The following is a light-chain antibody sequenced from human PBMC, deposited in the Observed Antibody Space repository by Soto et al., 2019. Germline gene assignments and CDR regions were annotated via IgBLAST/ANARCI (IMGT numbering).Light chain of an antibody. CDR2: GVN. Sequence: QSVLTQPASVSGSPGQSITISCTGTSSDVGGYNFVSWYQQQPGKAPKLMIYGVNNRPSGVSNRFSGSKSGNTASLTISGLQAEDEGDYYCSSYTRTSTLFGGGTKLTVL. CDR3: SSYTRTSTL. V-gene: IGLV2-14*01. CDR1: SSDVGGYNF. J-gene: IGLJ2*01.